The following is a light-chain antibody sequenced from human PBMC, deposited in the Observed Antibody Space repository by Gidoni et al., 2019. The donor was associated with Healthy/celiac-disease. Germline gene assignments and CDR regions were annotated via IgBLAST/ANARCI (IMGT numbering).Light chain of an antibody. CDR3: QQSYSTPCT. CDR2: AAS. CDR1: QSISSY. Sequence: DLQLTQPPSPWSASVGDRVPITCRASQSISSYLNGYQQKPGTAPKLLLYAASSLQSGVPSRFSGSGSGTDFTLPISGLRPEDFATYYCQQSYSTPCTFGQGTKVEIK. J-gene: IGKJ1*01. V-gene: IGKV1-39*01.